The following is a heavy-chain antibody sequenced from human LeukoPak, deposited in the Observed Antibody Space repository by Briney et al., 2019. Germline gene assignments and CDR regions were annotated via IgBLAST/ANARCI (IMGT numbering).Heavy chain of an antibody. CDR1: GFTFSSYG. CDR2: IWYDGSNK. V-gene: IGHV3-33*01. J-gene: IGHJ3*02. CDR3: ARGSDTASAFDI. Sequence: GGSLRLSCAASGFTFSSYGMHWVRQAPGKGLEWVAVIWYDGSNKYYADSVKGRFTISRDNSKNTLYLQMNSLRAEDTAVYYCARGSDTASAFDIWGQGTMVTVSS. D-gene: IGHD5-18*01.